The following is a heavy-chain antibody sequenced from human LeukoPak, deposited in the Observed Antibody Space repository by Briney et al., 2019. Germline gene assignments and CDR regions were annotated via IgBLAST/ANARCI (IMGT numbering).Heavy chain of an antibody. CDR2: IYSGGDT. CDR1: GFSVTNYY. V-gene: IGHV3-66*01. Sequence: GGSLRLSCAASGFSVTNYYMSWIRRAPGKGLEWVSVIYSGGDTFHADSVKGRFILSRDISKNTLYLQMNSLRVDDTAVYYCTRDPDGWGQGTLVTVSS. CDR3: TRDPDG. J-gene: IGHJ4*02.